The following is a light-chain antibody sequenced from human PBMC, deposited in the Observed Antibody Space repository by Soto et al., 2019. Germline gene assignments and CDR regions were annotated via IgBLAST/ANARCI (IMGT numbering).Light chain of an antibody. CDR2: GAS. CDR3: QQYGSSPYT. J-gene: IGKJ2*01. Sequence: EIVLTQSPGTLSLSPGERATLSCRASQSVSSNYLAWYQQKPGQAPRLLIYGASSRATGIPDRFSGSGSGTDITLTISRLEPEDFEVFYCQQYGSSPYTFGQGTKLQIK. CDR1: QSVSSNY. V-gene: IGKV3-20*01.